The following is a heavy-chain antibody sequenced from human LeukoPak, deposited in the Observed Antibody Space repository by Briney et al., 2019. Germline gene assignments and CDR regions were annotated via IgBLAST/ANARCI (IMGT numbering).Heavy chain of an antibody. CDR3: AKGKRYPDY. CDR1: GFTFSESW. CDR2: LNLDGSDK. J-gene: IGHJ4*02. D-gene: IGHD1-1*01. Sequence: GGSLRLSCVVSGFTFSESWMSWVRQAPGKGLGWVASLNLDGSDKYYVDSVKGRFTISRDNAKNSLYLQMDSLRVEDTAVYYCAKGKRYPDYWGQGTLVTVSS. V-gene: IGHV3-7*03.